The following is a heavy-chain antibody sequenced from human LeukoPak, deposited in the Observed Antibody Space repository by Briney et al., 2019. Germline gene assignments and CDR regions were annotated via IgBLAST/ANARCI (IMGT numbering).Heavy chain of an antibody. V-gene: IGHV1-46*01. J-gene: IGHJ6*03. CDR3: ARGEYSSSSISFEYYYYHMDV. D-gene: IGHD6-6*01. Sequence: GASVKVSCKASGYNFTGYYMHWVRQAPGQGLEWMGIINPSGGSTSYAQKFQGRVTMTRDMSTSTVYMELSSLRSEDTAVYYCARGEYSSSSISFEYYYYHMDVWGKGTTVTVSS. CDR2: INPSGGST. CDR1: GYNFTGYY.